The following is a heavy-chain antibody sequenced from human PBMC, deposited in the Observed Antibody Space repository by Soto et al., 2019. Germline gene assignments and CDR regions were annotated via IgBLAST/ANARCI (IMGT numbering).Heavy chain of an antibody. D-gene: IGHD3-9*01. CDR2: IYSGGST. CDR3: ARGNYDILTGPRVFYYYYGMDV. Sequence: PGGSLRLSCAASGFTVSSNYMSWVRQAPGKGLEWVSVIYSGGSTYYADSVKGRFTISRDNSKNTLYLQMNSLRAEDTAVYYCARGNYDILTGPRVFYYYYGMDVWGQGTTVTVSS. CDR1: GFTVSSNY. V-gene: IGHV3-53*01. J-gene: IGHJ6*02.